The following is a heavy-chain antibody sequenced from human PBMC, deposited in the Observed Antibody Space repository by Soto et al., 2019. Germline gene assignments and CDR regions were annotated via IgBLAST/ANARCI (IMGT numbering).Heavy chain of an antibody. CDR3: ARLLPHCGGDCSEDY. Sequence: QVQLQESGPGLVKPSETLSLTCTVSGGSISSYYWSWIRQPPGKGLEWIGYIYYSGSTNYNPSLKSRVTISVDTSKNQFSLKLSSVTAADTAVYYCARLLPHCGGDCSEDYWGQGTLVTVSS. J-gene: IGHJ4*02. CDR1: GGSISSYY. D-gene: IGHD2-21*01. V-gene: IGHV4-59*01. CDR2: IYYSGST.